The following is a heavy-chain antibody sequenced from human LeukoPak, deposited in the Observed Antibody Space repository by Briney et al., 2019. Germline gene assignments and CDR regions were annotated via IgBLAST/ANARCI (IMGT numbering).Heavy chain of an antibody. V-gene: IGHV1-2*02. J-gene: IGHJ6*03. CDR1: GYTFTSYA. CDR3: ARADTAPKYHYYYMDV. Sequence: ASVKVSCKASGYTFTSYAMNWVRQAPGQGLEWMGWINPNSGGTNYAQKFQGRVTMTRDTSISTAYMELSRLRSDDTAVYYCARADTAPKYHYYYMDVWGKGTTVTVSS. D-gene: IGHD5-18*01. CDR2: INPNSGGT.